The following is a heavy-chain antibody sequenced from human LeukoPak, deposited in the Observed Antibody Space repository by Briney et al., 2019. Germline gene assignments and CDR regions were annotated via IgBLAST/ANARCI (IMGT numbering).Heavy chain of an antibody. Sequence: GSLRLSCAASGFTFSSYEMNWVRQAPGKGLEWVSYISTGGSPIYYGNSVKGRFTISRDNAKNSLYLQMNSLRAEDTALYYCARRGFYDTSGYLFDHWGQGTLVTVSS. CDR3: ARRGFYDTSGYLFDH. V-gene: IGHV3-48*03. CDR1: GFTFSSYE. D-gene: IGHD3-22*01. J-gene: IGHJ4*02. CDR2: ISTGGSPI.